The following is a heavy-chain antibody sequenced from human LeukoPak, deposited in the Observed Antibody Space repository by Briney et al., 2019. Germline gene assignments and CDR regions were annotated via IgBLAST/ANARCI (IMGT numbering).Heavy chain of an antibody. D-gene: IGHD1-20*01. CDR1: GFTFSNYA. CDR3: ARDQREERGAITGRGSGYFDY. J-gene: IGHJ4*02. V-gene: IGHV3-64*01. CDR2: IGGNGGST. Sequence: GGSLGLSCAASGFTFSNYAMHWVRQAPGKGLEYVSSIGGNGGSTYHANSVKGRFTISRDNSKNTLFLQMDSLRAEDMAVYYCARDQREERGAITGRGSGYFDYWGQGTLVTVSS.